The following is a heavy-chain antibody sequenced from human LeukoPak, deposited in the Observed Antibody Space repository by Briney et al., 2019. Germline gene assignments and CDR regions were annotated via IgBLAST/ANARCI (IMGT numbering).Heavy chain of an antibody. CDR3: ARGGYCSSSICYSLNAFDI. CDR2: ISSSSSYI. CDR1: GFTFSSYS. J-gene: IGHJ3*02. Sequence: GGSLRLSCAASGFTFSSYSMNWVRQAPGKGLEWVSSISSSSSYIYHADSVKGRFTISRDNAKNSLYLQMNSLRAEDTAVYYCARGGYCSSSICYSLNAFDIWGQGTMFTVSS. V-gene: IGHV3-21*01. D-gene: IGHD2-2*01.